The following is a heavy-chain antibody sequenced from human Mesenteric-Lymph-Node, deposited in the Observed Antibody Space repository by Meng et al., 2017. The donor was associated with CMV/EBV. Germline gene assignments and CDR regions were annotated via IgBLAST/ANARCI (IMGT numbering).Heavy chain of an antibody. CDR1: GFTFRTYG. J-gene: IGHJ3*02. Sequence: GESLKISCAASGFTFRTYGMNWVRQAPGKGLEWVSGITGSLSGGNTYYADSVKGRFTISRDNSKNMLYLQMNSLRAEDTAVYYCARERNARLRWYTVGDAFDIWGQGTMVTVSS. CDR2: ITGSLSGGNT. CDR3: ARERNARLRWYTVGDAFDI. D-gene: IGHD4-23*01. V-gene: IGHV3-23*01.